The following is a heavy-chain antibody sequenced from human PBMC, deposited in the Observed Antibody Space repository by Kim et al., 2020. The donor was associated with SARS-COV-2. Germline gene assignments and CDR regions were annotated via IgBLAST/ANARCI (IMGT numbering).Heavy chain of an antibody. CDR2: INTNTGNP. J-gene: IGHJ6*02. V-gene: IGHV7-4-1*02. Sequence: ASVKVSCKASGYTFTSYAMNWVRQAPGQGLEWMGWINTNTGNPTYAQGFTGRFVFSLDTSVSTAYLQISSLKAEDTAVYYCAREVVCSWVTPPDALGYYYYGMDVWGQGTTVTVSS. D-gene: IGHD2-21*02. CDR3: AREVVCSWVTPPDALGYYYYGMDV. CDR1: GYTFTSYA.